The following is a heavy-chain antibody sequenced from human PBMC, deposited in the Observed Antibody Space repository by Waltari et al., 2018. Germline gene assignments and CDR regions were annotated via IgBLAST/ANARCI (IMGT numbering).Heavy chain of an antibody. D-gene: IGHD3-22*01. CDR3: ARLLRGYDAFDI. CDR1: GGSISSSSYY. V-gene: IGHV4-39*01. CDR2: IYYSGST. J-gene: IGHJ3*02. Sequence: QLQLQESGPGLVKPSETLSLTCTVSGGSISSSSYYWGWIRQPPGKGLEWIGSIYYSGSTYYNPPLRSRVTISVDTSKNQFSLKLSSVTAADTAVYYCARLLRGYDAFDIWGQGTMVTVSS.